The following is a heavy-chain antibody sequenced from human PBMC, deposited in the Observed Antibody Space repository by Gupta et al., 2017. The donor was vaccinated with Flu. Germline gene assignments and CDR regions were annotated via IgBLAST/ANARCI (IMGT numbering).Heavy chain of an antibody. CDR3: AGTPRRGQMTVAAADSVYYYYGMDV. V-gene: IGHV1-69*01. CDR2: IIPIVGTA. J-gene: IGHJ6*02. D-gene: IGHD6-13*01. Sequence: PGQGLEWMGGIIPIVGTANYAQKFQGRVTITADESTSTAYMELSSLRSEDTAVYYCAGTPRRGQMTVAAADSVYYYYGMDVWGQGTTVTVSS.